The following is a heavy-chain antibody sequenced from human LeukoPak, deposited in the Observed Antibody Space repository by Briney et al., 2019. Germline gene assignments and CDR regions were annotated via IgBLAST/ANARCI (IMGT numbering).Heavy chain of an antibody. CDR1: GFSFSYNA. D-gene: IGHD2-15*01. Sequence: GGSLRLSCAASGFSFSYNAMHWVRQAPGKGLEWVAVISNNGTNKYYADSVKGRFSISRDNSKNTLYLQMNSLRAEDTAVYYCARSTGDCSGGTCYSDFDCWGQGTLVTVSS. CDR2: ISNNGTNK. V-gene: IGHV3-30*01. J-gene: IGHJ4*02. CDR3: ARSTGDCSGGTCYSDFDC.